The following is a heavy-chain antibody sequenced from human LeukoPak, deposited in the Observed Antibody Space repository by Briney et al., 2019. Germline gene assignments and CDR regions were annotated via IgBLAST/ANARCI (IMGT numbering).Heavy chain of an antibody. D-gene: IGHD6-6*01. Sequence: SETLSLTCAVYGGSFSGYYWSWIRQPPGKGLEWIGEINHSGSTNYNPSLKSRVTISVDTSKNQFSLKLSSVTAADTAVYYCARSVLFYYYMDVWGKGTTVTVSS. J-gene: IGHJ6*03. CDR1: GGSFSGYY. V-gene: IGHV4-34*01. CDR3: ARSVLFYYYMDV. CDR2: INHSGST.